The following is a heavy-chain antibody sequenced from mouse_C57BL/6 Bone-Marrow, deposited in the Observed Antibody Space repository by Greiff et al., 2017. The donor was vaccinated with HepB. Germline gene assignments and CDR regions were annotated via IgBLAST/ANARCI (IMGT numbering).Heavy chain of an antibody. V-gene: IGHV1-82*01. J-gene: IGHJ3*01. CDR1: GYAFSSSW. Sequence: QVQLQKSGPELVKPGASVKISCKASGYAFSSSWMNWVKQRPGKGLEWIGRIYPGDGDTNYNGKFKGKATLTADKSSSTAYMQLSSLTSEDSAVYFCASVSWFAYWGQGTLVTVSA. CDR3: ASVSWFAY. CDR2: IYPGDGDT.